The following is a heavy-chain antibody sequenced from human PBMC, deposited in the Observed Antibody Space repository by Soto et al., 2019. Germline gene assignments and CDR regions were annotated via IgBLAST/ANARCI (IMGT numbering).Heavy chain of an antibody. CDR1: GYTFTGYY. J-gene: IGHJ4*02. CDR2: INPNSGGT. CDR3: ARGAGYSSGWVDY. D-gene: IGHD6-19*01. Sequence: SVKVSCKASGYTFTGYYMHWVRQAPGQGLEWMGWINPNSGGTNYAQKFQGRVTMTRDTSISTAYMELSSLRAEDTAVYYCARGAGYSSGWVDYWGQGNMVTVSS. V-gene: IGHV1-2*02.